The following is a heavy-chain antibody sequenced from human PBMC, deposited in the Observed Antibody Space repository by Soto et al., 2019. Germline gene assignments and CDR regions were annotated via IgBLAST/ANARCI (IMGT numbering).Heavy chain of an antibody. Sequence: GGSLRLSCTASGFTFGDYAMSWFRQAPGKGLEWVGFIRSKAYGGTTEYAASVKGRFTISRDDSKSIAYLQMNSLKTEDTAVYYCTAERFLEWLLFDYWGQGTLVTVSS. V-gene: IGHV3-49*03. CDR2: IRSKAYGGTT. D-gene: IGHD3-3*01. CDR3: TAERFLEWLLFDY. J-gene: IGHJ4*02. CDR1: GFTFGDYA.